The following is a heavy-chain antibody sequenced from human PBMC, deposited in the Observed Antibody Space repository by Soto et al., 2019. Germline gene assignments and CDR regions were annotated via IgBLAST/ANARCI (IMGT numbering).Heavy chain of an antibody. CDR3: AKGLGDTAMVDY. CDR1: GFTFSSYG. J-gene: IGHJ4*02. Sequence: QVQLVESGGGVVQPGRSLRLSCAASGFTFSSYGMHWVRQAPGKGLEWGVVISYDGSNKYYADSVKGRFTISRDNSKNTLYLQMNSLRAEDTAVYYCAKGLGDTAMVDYWGQGTLVTVSS. CDR2: ISYDGSNK. V-gene: IGHV3-30*18. D-gene: IGHD5-18*01.